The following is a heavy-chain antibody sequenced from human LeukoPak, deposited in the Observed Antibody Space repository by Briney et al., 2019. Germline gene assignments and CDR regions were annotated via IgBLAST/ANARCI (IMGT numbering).Heavy chain of an antibody. CDR3: ARDAPYYDFWSGYQLDAFDI. V-gene: IGHV1-69*13. CDR2: IIPIFGTA. Sequence: ASVKVSCKASGGTFSSYAISWVRQAPGQGLEWMGGIIPIFGTANYAQKFQGRVTITADESTSTAYMELSSLRSEDTAVYYCARDAPYYDFWSGYQLDAFDIWGQGTMVTVSS. CDR1: GGTFSSYA. J-gene: IGHJ3*02. D-gene: IGHD3-3*01.